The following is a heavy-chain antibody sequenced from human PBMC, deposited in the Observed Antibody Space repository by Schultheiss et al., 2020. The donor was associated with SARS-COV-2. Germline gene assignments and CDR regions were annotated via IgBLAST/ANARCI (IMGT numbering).Heavy chain of an antibody. D-gene: IGHD3-3*01. CDR2: ISSSSTI. V-gene: IGHV3-69-1*01. J-gene: IGHJ6*03. CDR1: GFTFSDYY. Sequence: GGSLRLSCAASGFTFSDYYMNWVRQAPGKGLEWVSSISSSSTIYYADSVKGRFTISRDNAKNSLYLQMNSLRAEDTAVYYCARAAESTIFGVVIDYYYYYYMDVWGKGTTVTVSS. CDR3: ARAAESTIFGVVIDYYYYYYMDV.